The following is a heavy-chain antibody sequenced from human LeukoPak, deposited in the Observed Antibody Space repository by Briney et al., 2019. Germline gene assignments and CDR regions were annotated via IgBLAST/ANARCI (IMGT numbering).Heavy chain of an antibody. CDR1: GYTFISYS. J-gene: IGHJ4*02. D-gene: IGHD3-22*01. Sequence: ASVKVSCKASGYTFISYSMNWVRQAPGQGLEWMGWINPNSGGTNYAQKFQGRVTMTRDTSISTAYMELSRLRSDDTAVYYCARIGEYYDSSGYYYPEGYDYWGQGTLVTVSS. V-gene: IGHV1-2*02. CDR2: INPNSGGT. CDR3: ARIGEYYDSSGYYYPEGYDY.